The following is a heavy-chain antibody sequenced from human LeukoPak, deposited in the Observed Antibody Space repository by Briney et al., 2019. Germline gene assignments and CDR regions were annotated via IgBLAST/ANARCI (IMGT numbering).Heavy chain of an antibody. J-gene: IGHJ4*02. CDR2: SNHSGSN. D-gene: IGHD2-2*01. CDR1: GGSFRSYY. V-gene: IGHV4-34*01. CDR3: ASQHCTSTTCYAYFDY. Sequence: SETLSLTCGVYGGSFRSYYWNWIRQPPGKGLEWIGESNHSGSNNYNPSLKSRVTMSVDTYKKQFSLKLSSVPAADTAVYYCASQHCTSTTCYAYFDYWGQGTLVTVSS.